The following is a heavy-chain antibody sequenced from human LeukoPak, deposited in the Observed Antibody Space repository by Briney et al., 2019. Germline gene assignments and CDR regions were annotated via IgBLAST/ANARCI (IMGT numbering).Heavy chain of an antibody. CDR3: ARVAGIVVGGYYYYGMDV. D-gene: IGHD3-22*01. Sequence: GASVKVSCKASGYTFPSYDINWVRQATGQGLEWMGWMNPNSGNTGYAQKFQGRVTMTRNTSISTVYMELSSLRSEDTAVYYCARVAGIVVGGYYYYGMDVWGQGTTVTVSS. V-gene: IGHV1-8*01. CDR2: MNPNSGNT. J-gene: IGHJ6*02. CDR1: GYTFPSYD.